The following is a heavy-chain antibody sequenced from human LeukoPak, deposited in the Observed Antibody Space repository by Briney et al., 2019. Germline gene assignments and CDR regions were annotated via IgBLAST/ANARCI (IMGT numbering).Heavy chain of an antibody. Sequence: SETVSLTCTVSGGSISSHYWSWIRLPPGKGLEWFGEINHSGSTKYNPSRKSRVTISVDTSKNQFSLKLSSVTAADTAVYYCARSLRVCSSTSCYNPADYFDYWGQGTLVTVSS. D-gene: IGHD2-2*02. V-gene: IGHV4-34*01. J-gene: IGHJ4*02. CDR3: ARSLRVCSSTSCYNPADYFDY. CDR1: GGSISSHY. CDR2: INHSGST.